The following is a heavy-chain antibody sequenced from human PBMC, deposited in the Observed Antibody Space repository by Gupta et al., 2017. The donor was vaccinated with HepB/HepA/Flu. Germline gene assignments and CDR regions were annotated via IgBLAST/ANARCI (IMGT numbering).Heavy chain of an antibody. CDR1: GFTFSSYE. CDR3: ATWWAVTTNY. CDR2: ISSSGSSI. Sequence: EVQLVESGGGLVQPGGSLRLPCAVSGFTFSSYEMNWVRQAPGKGLEWVSYISSSGSSIHYADSVKGRFTISRDNAKNSLYLQMNSLRAEDTAVYYCATWWAVTTNYWGQGTLGTVSS. V-gene: IGHV3-48*03. D-gene: IGHD4-17*01. J-gene: IGHJ4*02.